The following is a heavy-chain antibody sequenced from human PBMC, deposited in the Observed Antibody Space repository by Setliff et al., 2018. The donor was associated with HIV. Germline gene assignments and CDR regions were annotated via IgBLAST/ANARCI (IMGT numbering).Heavy chain of an antibody. J-gene: IGHJ4*02. CDR1: GYTFTDYY. Sequence: ASVKVSCKASGYTFTDYYVHWVRQAPGQGLEWMGWISAYIGDTKYAQRFQGRVTMTTDPSTPTAYMELRSLKSEDTAVYYCARAVGGSNYFDYSGYQDFWGQGTRVTVSS. D-gene: IGHD3-22*01. V-gene: IGHV1-18*04. CDR3: ARAVGGSNYFDYSGYQDF. CDR2: ISAYIGDT.